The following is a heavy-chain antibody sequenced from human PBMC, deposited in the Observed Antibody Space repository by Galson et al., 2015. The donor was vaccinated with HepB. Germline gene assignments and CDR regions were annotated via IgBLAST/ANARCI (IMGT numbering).Heavy chain of an antibody. Sequence: SLRLSCAASGFTFSSYWLTWVRQAPGKGLEWVANINQDGSAKYYVDSVKGRFTMSRDNTKNSLHLQMNSLRAEDTAVYYCARSGVAGAMDNWGQGTLVAVSS. CDR1: GFTFSSYW. CDR2: INQDGSAK. D-gene: IGHD1-26*01. CDR3: ARSGVAGAMDN. J-gene: IGHJ4*02. V-gene: IGHV3-7*01.